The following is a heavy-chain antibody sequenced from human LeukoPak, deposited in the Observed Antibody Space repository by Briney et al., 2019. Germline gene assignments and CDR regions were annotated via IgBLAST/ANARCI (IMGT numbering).Heavy chain of an antibody. CDR2: IYSGGST. CDR1: GFTVSSNY. CDR3: ARGPGQGHAFDI. Sequence: GGSLRLSCAASGFTVSSNYMSWVRQAPGKGLEWVSVIYSGGSTYYADSVKGRFTISRHNSKNTLYLQMNSLRAEDTAVYYFARGPGQGHAFDISGQGTTGTVSP. V-gene: IGHV3-53*04. J-gene: IGHJ3*02.